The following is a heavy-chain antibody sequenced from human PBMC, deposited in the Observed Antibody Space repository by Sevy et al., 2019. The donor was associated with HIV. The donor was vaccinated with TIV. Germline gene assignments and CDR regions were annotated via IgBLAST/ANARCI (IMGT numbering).Heavy chain of an antibody. V-gene: IGHV3-33*01. CDR1: GFAPSTYG. J-gene: IGHJ4*02. CDR3: ARDPRMYGDYLLAYFDY. Sequence: LRLSCAASGFAPSTYGMHWVRQAPGKGLEWVAVIGYDGSNKYYADSVKGRFSISRDNSRNTLFLQMDSLRAEDTAVYYCARDPRMYGDYLLAYFDYWGQGTLVTVSS. D-gene: IGHD2-8*01. CDR2: IGYDGSNK.